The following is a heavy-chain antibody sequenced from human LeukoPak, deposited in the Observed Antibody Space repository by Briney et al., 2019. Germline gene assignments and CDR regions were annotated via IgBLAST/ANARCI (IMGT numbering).Heavy chain of an antibody. J-gene: IGHJ6*02. CDR3: ARVPRLDYYYYGMDV. CDR1: GGSISSTSYY. V-gene: IGHV4-39*07. CDR2: IYYSGST. Sequence: SETLSLTCTVSGGSISSTSYYWGWIRQPPGKGLEWIGSIYYSGSTYYNPSLKSRVTISVDTSKNQFSLDLSSVTAADTAVYYCARVPRLDYYYYGMDVWGQGTTVTVSS.